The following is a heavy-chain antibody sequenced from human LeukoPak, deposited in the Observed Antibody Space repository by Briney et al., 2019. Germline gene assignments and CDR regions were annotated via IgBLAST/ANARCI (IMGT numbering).Heavy chain of an antibody. Sequence: SETLSLTCAVYGGSFSGYYWSWIRQPPGKGLELIGEINHSGSTNYNPSLKSRVTISVDTSKNQFSLKLSSVIAVDTAVYYCARGWSGYDFSDYFDYWGQGTLVTVSS. D-gene: IGHD3-3*01. J-gene: IGHJ4*02. CDR1: GGSFSGYY. V-gene: IGHV4-34*01. CDR2: INHSGST. CDR3: ARGWSGYDFSDYFDY.